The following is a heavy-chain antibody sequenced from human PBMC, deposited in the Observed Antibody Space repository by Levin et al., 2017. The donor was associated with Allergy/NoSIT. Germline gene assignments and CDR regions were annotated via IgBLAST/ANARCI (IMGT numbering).Heavy chain of an antibody. D-gene: IGHD2-15*01. J-gene: IGHJ4*02. CDR1: GVTFSNYN. CDR3: ARDPMTCSGGSCYHFDH. CDR2: ISISGNHI. V-gene: IGHV3-21*01. Sequence: SGGSLRLSCAASGVTFSNYNMHWVRQAPGKGLEWVSSISISGNHIYYADSVKGRFTISRDNAKNSLYLQMNDLGAEDTAVYYCARDPMTCSGGSCYHFDHWGQGTLVTVSS.